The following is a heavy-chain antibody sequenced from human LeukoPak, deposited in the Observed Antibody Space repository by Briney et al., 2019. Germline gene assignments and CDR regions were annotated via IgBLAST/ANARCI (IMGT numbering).Heavy chain of an antibody. J-gene: IGHJ6*02. D-gene: IGHD6-13*01. V-gene: IGHV4-34*01. CDR3: ASRYSSSWYEGYYYGMDV. CDR2: INHSGST. Sequence: KASETLSLTCTVSGGSISSYYWSWIRQPPGKGLEWIGEINHSGSTNYNPSLKSRVTISVDTSKNQFSLKLSSVTAADTAVYYCASRYSSSWYEGYYYGMDVWGQGTTVTVSS. CDR1: GGSISSYY.